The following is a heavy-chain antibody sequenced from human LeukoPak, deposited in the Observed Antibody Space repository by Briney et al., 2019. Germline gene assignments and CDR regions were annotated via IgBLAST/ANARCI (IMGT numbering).Heavy chain of an antibody. D-gene: IGHD6-19*01. V-gene: IGHV3-21*01. CDR2: ISSSSSYI. CDR3: ARVNSAVAPDY. CDR1: GFTFSSYS. Sequence: GGSLRLSCAASGFTFSSYSMNWVRQAPGKGLEWVSSISSSSSYIYYTDSVKGRFTISRDNAKKSLYLQMNSLRAEDTAVYYCARVNSAVAPDYWGQGTLVTVSS. J-gene: IGHJ4*02.